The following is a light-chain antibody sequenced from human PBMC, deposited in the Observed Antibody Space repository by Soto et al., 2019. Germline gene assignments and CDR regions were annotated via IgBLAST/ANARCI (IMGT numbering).Light chain of an antibody. V-gene: IGKV3-11*01. CDR3: QQRNNWPRGT. CDR1: QSVSSY. Sequence: EIVLTQSPATQSLSPGERATLSCRASQSVSSYLAWYQQKPGQAPRLLIYDASNRATGIPARFSGSGSGTDFTLTISSLEPEDFAVYYCQQRNNWPRGTFGQGTRLEIK. J-gene: IGKJ5*01. CDR2: DAS.